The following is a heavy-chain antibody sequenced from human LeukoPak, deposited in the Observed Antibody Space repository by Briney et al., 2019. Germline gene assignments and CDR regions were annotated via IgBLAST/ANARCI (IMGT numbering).Heavy chain of an antibody. D-gene: IGHD2-2*02. CDR3: VRHGYTASHYFLDY. J-gene: IGHJ4*02. CDR1: SGSINSCY. V-gene: IGHV4-4*07. CDR2: IYTTGTA. Sequence: PSETLSLTCTVSSGSINSCYWGWVRQPAGRGLDWIGRIYTTGTANYNPSLKSRLTMSIDTSQRQFSLNLRSVTAADTGTYYCVRHGYTASHYFLDYWSQGILVTVSS.